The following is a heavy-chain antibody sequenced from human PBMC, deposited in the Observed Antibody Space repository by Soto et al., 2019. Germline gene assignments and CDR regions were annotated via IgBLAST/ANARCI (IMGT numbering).Heavy chain of an antibody. CDR2: IWYDGSNK. CDR1: GFTFSSYG. CDR3: ARDRNNDYSNYGNLDY. J-gene: IGHJ4*02. V-gene: IGHV3-33*01. Sequence: PGGSLRLSCAASGFTFSSYGMHWVRQAPGKGLEWVAVIWYDGSNKYYADSVKGRFTISRDNSKNTLYLQMNSLRAEDTAVYYCARDRNNDYSNYGNLDYWGQGTLVTVS. D-gene: IGHD4-4*01.